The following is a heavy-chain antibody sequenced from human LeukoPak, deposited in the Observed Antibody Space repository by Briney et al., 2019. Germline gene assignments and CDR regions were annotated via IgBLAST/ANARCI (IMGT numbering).Heavy chain of an antibody. CDR1: GFTFSSYW. CDR2: INSDGSST. CDR3: AKDRAMVRGVMVDY. D-gene: IGHD3-10*01. V-gene: IGHV3-74*01. Sequence: GGSLRLSCAASGFTFSSYWMHWVRQAPGKGLVWVSRINSDGSSTSYADSVKGRFTISRDNAKNSLYLQMNSLRAEDTALYYCAKDRAMVRGVMVDYWGQGTLVTVSS. J-gene: IGHJ4*02.